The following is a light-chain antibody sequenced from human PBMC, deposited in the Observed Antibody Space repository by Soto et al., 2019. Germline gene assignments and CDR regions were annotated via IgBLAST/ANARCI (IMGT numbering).Light chain of an antibody. Sequence: DFPLTQSPSTLSASVGDRVTITCRARQSISNWLVWYQQKPGKAPKFLIYDASTLETGVPSRFSGSGYGTEFTLTIGSLQPDDFATYYCQQYNRYSVHFGGGTKVEMK. CDR2: DAS. CDR1: QSISNW. J-gene: IGKJ4*01. CDR3: QQYNRYSVH. V-gene: IGKV1-5*03.